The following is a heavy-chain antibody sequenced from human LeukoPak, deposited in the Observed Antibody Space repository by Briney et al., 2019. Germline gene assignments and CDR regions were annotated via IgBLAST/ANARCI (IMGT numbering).Heavy chain of an antibody. CDR3: ARGRYCSADICSGGDAFDI. J-gene: IGHJ3*02. Sequence: KTSETLSLTCTVSGDSISSHYWSWIRQPPGKGLEWIGYIYSSGSTNYKPSLKSRVTISVDKSKKQFSLKLSSVTAADTAVYYCARGRYCSADICSGGDAFDIWGQGTMVSVSS. V-gene: IGHV4-59*11. CDR2: IYSSGST. CDR1: GDSISSHY. D-gene: IGHD2-15*01.